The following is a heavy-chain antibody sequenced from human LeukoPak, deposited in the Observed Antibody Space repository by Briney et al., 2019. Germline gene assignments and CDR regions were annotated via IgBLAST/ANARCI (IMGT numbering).Heavy chain of an antibody. CDR1: GGSVSSGSYY. V-gene: IGHV4-61*01. CDR2: IYYSGST. CDR3: ARENDYDSSGSFDY. D-gene: IGHD3-22*01. J-gene: IGHJ4*02. Sequence: SETLSLTCTVSGGSVSSGSYYWRWIRQPPGKGLEWIGYIYYSGSTNYNPSLMSRVTISVDTSKNQFSLKLSSVTAADTAVYYCARENDYDSSGSFDYWGQGTLVTVSS.